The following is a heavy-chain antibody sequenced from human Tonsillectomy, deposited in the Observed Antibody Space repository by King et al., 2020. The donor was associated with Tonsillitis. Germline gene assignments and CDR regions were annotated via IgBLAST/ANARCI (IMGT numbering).Heavy chain of an antibody. D-gene: IGHD2-2*01. CDR1: GFTVSGNY. CDR3: ASDHQPASNYYTDV. V-gene: IGHV3-66*01. J-gene: IGHJ6*03. Sequence: VQLVESGGGLVQPGGSLRLSCAASGFTVSGNYMAWVRQPPGKGLEWVSVIYRGTYTHYADSVKGRFTISADSSKNTRYLQMNSLRADDTAVYCCASDHQPASNYYTDVGGKGTTVTVSS. CDR2: IYRGTYT.